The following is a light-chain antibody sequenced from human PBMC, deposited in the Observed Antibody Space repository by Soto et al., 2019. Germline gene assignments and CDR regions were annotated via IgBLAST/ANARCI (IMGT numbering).Light chain of an antibody. J-gene: IGKJ5*01. CDR3: QQYYSTLIT. Sequence: DIVMTQSPDSLAVSLGERATINCKSSQSVLYSSNNKNYLAWYQQKPGQPPKLLIYWASTRESGVPDRFSGSGSGTDFTRTISSLQAEDVAVYYCQQYYSTLITFGQGTRLEI. CDR1: QSVLYSSNNKNY. CDR2: WAS. V-gene: IGKV4-1*01.